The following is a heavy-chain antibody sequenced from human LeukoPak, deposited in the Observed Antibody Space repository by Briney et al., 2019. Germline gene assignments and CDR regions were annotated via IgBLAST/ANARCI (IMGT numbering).Heavy chain of an antibody. CDR1: GVSISSYY. J-gene: IGHJ4*02. Sequence: ETLSLTCSVSGVSISSYYWSWIRQPPGKGLEWVSSISSSSTYIYYADSVKGRFTISRDNAKNSLYLQMNSLRAEDTAVYYCADGKLGYWGQGTLVTVSS. CDR2: ISSSSTYI. CDR3: ADGKLGY. V-gene: IGHV3-21*01. D-gene: IGHD5-24*01.